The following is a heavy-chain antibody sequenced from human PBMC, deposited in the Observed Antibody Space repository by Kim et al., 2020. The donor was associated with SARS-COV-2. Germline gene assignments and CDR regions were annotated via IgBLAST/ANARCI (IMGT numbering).Heavy chain of an antibody. Sequence: GGSLRLSCAASGFTFSSYAMHWVRQAPGKGLEWVAVISYDGSNKYYADSVKGRFTISRDNSKNTLYLQMNSLRAEDTAVYYCARADLVGATGYWGQGTLVTVSS. CDR3: ARADLVGATGY. CDR2: ISYDGSNK. CDR1: GFTFSSYA. D-gene: IGHD1-26*01. V-gene: IGHV3-30-3*01. J-gene: IGHJ4*02.